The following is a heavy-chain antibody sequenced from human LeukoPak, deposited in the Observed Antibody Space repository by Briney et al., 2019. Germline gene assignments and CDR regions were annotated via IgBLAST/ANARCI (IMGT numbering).Heavy chain of an antibody. J-gene: IGHJ3*02. V-gene: IGHV1-69*01. D-gene: IGHD6-19*01. CDR2: IITMFGTA. CDR3: ARVRYSSGWRNSMDAFDI. Sequence: GSSVKVSCKASGGTFSIYAISWVRQAPGQGLEWMGGIITMFGTANYAQKFQGRVTITADESTSTAYMELSSLRSEDTAVYYCARVRYSSGWRNSMDAFDIWGQGTMVTVSS. CDR1: GGTFSIYA.